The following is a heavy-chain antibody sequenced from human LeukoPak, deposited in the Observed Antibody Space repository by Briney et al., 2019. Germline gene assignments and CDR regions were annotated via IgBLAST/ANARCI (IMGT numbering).Heavy chain of an antibody. CDR2: ISSYRSNT. Sequence: GGSLRLSCAASGFTFTSYGMHWVRRAPGQGLEWVAFISSYRSNTYYTDTVKGRFTISRDTSKSTIYLQMSSLRAEDTAVYYCAKDRKPVTECSGGSCYYGDFDFWGQGTLVTVSS. CDR1: GFTFTSYG. V-gene: IGHV3-30*18. J-gene: IGHJ4*02. CDR3: AKDRKPVTECSGGSCYYGDFDF. D-gene: IGHD2-15*01.